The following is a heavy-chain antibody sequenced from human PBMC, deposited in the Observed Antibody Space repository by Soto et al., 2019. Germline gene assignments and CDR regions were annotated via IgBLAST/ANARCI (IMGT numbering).Heavy chain of an antibody. J-gene: IGHJ6*02. D-gene: IGHD2-8*01. V-gene: IGHV3-23*01. CDR2: ISGSGGNT. CDR3: AREYVGMDV. CDR1: GFTFRKYA. Sequence: EVQLLESGGGLGQPGGSLRLSCAASGFTFRKYAMTWVRQAPGKGLEWVSAISGSGGNTYYADSVKGRFTISRDNSKNTLYLQMNSLRAEDTAVYYCAREYVGMDVWGQGTTVTVAS.